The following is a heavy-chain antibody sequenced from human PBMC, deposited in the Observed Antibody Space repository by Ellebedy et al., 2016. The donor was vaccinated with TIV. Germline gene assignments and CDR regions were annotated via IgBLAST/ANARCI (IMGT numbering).Heavy chain of an antibody. J-gene: IGHJ4*02. V-gene: IGHV1-8*01. CDR1: GYTFTSYD. Sequence: AASVKVSCKASGYTFTSYDINWVRQATGQGLEWMGWMNPNSGNTGYAQTFQGRVTMTRNTSISTAYMELSSLRSEDTAVYYCARVAAAGTVYGYWGQGTLVTVSS. CDR2: MNPNSGNT. CDR3: ARVAAAGTVYGY. D-gene: IGHD6-13*01.